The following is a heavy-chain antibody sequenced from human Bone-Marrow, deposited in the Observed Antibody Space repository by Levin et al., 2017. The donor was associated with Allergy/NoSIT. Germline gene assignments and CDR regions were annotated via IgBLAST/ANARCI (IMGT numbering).Heavy chain of an antibody. CDR3: ARGGYYYDSSGSYYWYFDL. CDR1: GGSISDYY. D-gene: IGHD3-22*01. CDR2: NFYTGSA. J-gene: IGHJ2*01. V-gene: IGHV4-59*01. Sequence: PSETLSLTCTVSGGSISDYYWSWIRQPPGKGLEWIGYNFYTGSANYNPSLKSRVTISVDTSKNQFSLKLNSVTAADTAVYYCARGGYYYDSSGSYYWYFDLWGRGTLVTVSS.